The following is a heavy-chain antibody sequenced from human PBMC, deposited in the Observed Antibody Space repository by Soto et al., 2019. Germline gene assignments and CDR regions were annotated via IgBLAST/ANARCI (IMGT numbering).Heavy chain of an antibody. Sequence: PGESLKISCKGSGYSFTSYWISWVRQMPGKGLEWMGRIDPSDSYTNYSPSFQGHVTISADKSISTAYLQWSGLKASDTAMYYCASETSGSSIPPFYYYYYGMDVWGQGTTVTVSS. CDR2: IDPSDSYT. D-gene: IGHD1-26*01. CDR1: GYSFTSYW. V-gene: IGHV5-10-1*01. CDR3: ASETSGSSIPPFYYYYYGMDV. J-gene: IGHJ6*02.